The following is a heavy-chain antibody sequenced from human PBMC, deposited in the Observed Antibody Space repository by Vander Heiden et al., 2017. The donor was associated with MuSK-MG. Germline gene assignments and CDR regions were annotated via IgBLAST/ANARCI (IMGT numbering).Heavy chain of an antibody. CDR3: ARQADFGEHRLVC. CDR2: ITSSTNM. J-gene: IGHJ4*02. D-gene: IGHD4-17*01. V-gene: IGHV3-21*06. Sequence: EVQLVVSGGGLVKPGGSLRLSCAASGFPFKYYNMNWVRQAPGKGLEWVSSITSSTNMYYGDSVKGRFTIAREDPNNSLYLQMTTLRAEDTAVDVGARQADFGEHRLVCWGQGLLVIVSS. CDR1: GFPFKYYN.